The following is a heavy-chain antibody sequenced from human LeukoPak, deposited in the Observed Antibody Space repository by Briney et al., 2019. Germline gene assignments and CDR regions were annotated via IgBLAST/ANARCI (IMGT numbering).Heavy chain of an antibody. J-gene: IGHJ4*02. Sequence: ASVKVSCKASGYTLTSYGISWVRQAPGQGLEWMGWISAYNGNTNYAQKLQGRVTMTTDTSTSTAYMELRSLRSGDTAVYYCASPRQYSSSWNLDYWGQGTLVTVSS. CDR3: ASPRQYSSSWNLDY. CDR1: GYTLTSYG. D-gene: IGHD6-13*01. V-gene: IGHV1-18*01. CDR2: ISAYNGNT.